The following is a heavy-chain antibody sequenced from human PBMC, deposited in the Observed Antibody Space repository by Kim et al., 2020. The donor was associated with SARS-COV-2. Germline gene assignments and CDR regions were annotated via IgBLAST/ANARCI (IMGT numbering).Heavy chain of an antibody. CDR1: GFTFSRYW. V-gene: IGHV3-7*03. J-gene: IGHJ4*02. D-gene: IGHD3-22*01. CDR3: ARLGGYSSYWDH. CDR2: IKEDGSEK. Sequence: GGSLRLSCAASGFTFSRYWMSWVRQAPGKGLEWVANIKEDGSEKYYVDSVKGRFTISRDNAKNSLYVQINGLRDEDTAVYYCARLGGYSSYWDHWGQGIVVTVSS.